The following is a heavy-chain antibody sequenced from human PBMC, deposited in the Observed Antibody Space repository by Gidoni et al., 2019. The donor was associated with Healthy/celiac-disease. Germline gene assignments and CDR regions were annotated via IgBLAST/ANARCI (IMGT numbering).Heavy chain of an antibody. CDR2: IYYSGST. J-gene: IGHJ4*02. CDR1: GGSISSSSYY. D-gene: IGHD2-15*01. CDR3: GGAAGARPYDY. Sequence: QLQLQESGPGLVKPSETLSLTCTVSGGSISSSSYYWGWIRQPPGKGREWIGSIYYSGSTYYNPSLKSRVTISVDTSKNQFSLKLSSVTAADTAVYYCGGAAGARPYDYWGQGTLVTVSS. V-gene: IGHV4-39*07.